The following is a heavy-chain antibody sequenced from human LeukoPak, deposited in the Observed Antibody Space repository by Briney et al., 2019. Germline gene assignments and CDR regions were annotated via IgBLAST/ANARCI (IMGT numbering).Heavy chain of an antibody. D-gene: IGHD6-13*01. V-gene: IGHV4-38-2*01. J-gene: IGHJ4*02. CDR3: ARVAGMYSSSWYYFDY. CDR1: GYSISSGYY. CDR2: IYHSGST. Sequence: SETLSRTCAVSGYSISSGYYWGWIRQPPGKGLEWIGSIYHSGSTYYNPSLKSRVTISVDTSKNQFSLKLSSVTAADTAVYYCARVAGMYSSSWYYFDYWGQGTLVTVSS.